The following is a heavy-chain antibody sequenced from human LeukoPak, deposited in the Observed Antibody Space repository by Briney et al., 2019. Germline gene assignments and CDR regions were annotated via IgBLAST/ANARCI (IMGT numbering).Heavy chain of an antibody. Sequence: SETLSLTCTVSGYSIGSGYYWGWIRQPPGKGLEWIGSIYHSGSTYYNPSLKSRVTISVDTSKNQFSLKLSSVTAADTAVYFCARGLIAAVGTADYWYFDLWGRGTLVTVSS. D-gene: IGHD6-13*01. J-gene: IGHJ2*01. CDR1: GYSIGSGYY. CDR3: ARGLIAAVGTADYWYFDL. CDR2: IYHSGST. V-gene: IGHV4-38-2*02.